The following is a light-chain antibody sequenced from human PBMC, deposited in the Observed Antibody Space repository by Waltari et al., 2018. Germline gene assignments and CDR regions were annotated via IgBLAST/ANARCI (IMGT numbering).Light chain of an antibody. V-gene: IGLV2-23*02. J-gene: IGLJ2*01. CDR1: SSDVGDYNY. CDR2: DVS. Sequence: QSALTQPASVSGSPGQSITISCTGTSSDVGDYNYVSWYQQHPGKAPKIIIYDVSKRPSGVSNRVSGSKSGNTASLTISGLQAEDEADYYCCSYAGSSTPVVSGGGTKLTVL. CDR3: CSYAGSSTPVV.